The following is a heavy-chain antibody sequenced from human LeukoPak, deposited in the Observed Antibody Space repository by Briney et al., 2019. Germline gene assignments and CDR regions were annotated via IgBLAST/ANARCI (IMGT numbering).Heavy chain of an antibody. CDR1: GYTFTSYG. J-gene: IGHJ6*03. CDR2: ISAYNGNT. V-gene: IGHV1-18*01. D-gene: IGHD3-3*01. CDR3: ARNSRAHDFWSGSYYYYYYMDV. Sequence: GASVKVFCKASGYTFTSYGISWVRQAPGQGLEWMGWISAYNGNTNYAQKLQGRVTMTTDTSTSTAYMELRSLRSDDTAVYYCARNSRAHDFWSGSYYYYYYMDVWGKGTTVTVSS.